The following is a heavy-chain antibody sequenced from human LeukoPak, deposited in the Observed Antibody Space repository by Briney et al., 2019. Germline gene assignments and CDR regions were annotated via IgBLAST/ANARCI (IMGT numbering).Heavy chain of an antibody. J-gene: IGHJ4*02. Sequence: GSLRLSCAASGFTFSSYWMSWIRQPPGKGLEWIGEINHSGSTNYNPSLKSRVTISVDTSKNQFSLKLSSVTAADTAVYYCARLGPYSGSYYDYWGQGTLVTVSS. V-gene: IGHV4-34*01. CDR2: INHSGST. D-gene: IGHD1-26*01. CDR1: GFTFSSYW. CDR3: ARLGPYSGSYYDY.